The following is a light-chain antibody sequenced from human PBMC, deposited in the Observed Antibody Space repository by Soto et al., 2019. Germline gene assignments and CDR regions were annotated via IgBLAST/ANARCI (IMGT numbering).Light chain of an antibody. CDR3: QHKSNRPPT. CDR2: YAS. CDR1: ESVHRN. J-gene: IGKJ3*01. Sequence: EMVMTQSPATLSVSPGERVTLSCRASESVHRNLAWYQQKPGQAPSLLIYYASTRATGVPDRFTGSGSGTEFTLTISSLQSDDFVVYHCQHKSNRPPTFGPGTKVEIK. V-gene: IGKV3-15*01.